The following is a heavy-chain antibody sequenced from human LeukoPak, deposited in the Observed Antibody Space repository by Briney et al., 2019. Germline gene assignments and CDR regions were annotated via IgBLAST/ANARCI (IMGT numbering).Heavy chain of an antibody. CDR1: GFTFTSYW. Sequence: GRSLRLSCEASGFTFTSYWMHWVRQAPGKGLVWDSRIESDGTTTYADSVKGRFTVSRDNAKNTLYLQMNSLRVDDTALYYCVRLRGGSSSAHDYWGQGTLVTVSS. J-gene: IGHJ4*02. V-gene: IGHV3-74*01. CDR3: VRLRGGSSSAHDY. CDR2: IESDGTT. D-gene: IGHD6-6*01.